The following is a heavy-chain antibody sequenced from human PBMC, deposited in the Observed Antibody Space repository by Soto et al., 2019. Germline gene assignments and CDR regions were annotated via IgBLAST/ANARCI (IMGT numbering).Heavy chain of an antibody. Sequence: SETLSLTCAVSGGSISSGGYSWSWIRQPPGKGLEWIGYIDHSGSTYYNPSLKSRVTISEDRSNNQFSLKLSSVTAADTAVYYCARVDGVAYYFDYWGQGTLVTVSS. CDR1: GGSISSGGYS. CDR3: ARVDGVAYYFDY. D-gene: IGHD3-10*01. J-gene: IGHJ4*02. V-gene: IGHV4-30-2*01. CDR2: IDHSGST.